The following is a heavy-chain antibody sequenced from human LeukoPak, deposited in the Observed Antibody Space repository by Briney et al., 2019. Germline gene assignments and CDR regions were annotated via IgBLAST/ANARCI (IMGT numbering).Heavy chain of an antibody. Sequence: SETLSLTCTVSGVSISSYYWGWIRQPAGKGLEWIGRIYTSGSTNYNPSLKSRDTMSVDTSKNLSSLKLSSVTAADTAVYYCARGTEGSGRTFAYWGQGTLVTVSS. D-gene: IGHD3-10*01. J-gene: IGHJ4*02. CDR1: GVSISSYY. CDR2: IYTSGST. CDR3: ARGTEGSGRTFAY. V-gene: IGHV4-4*07.